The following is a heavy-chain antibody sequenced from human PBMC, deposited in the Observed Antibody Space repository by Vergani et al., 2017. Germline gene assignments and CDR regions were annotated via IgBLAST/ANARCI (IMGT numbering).Heavy chain of an antibody. V-gene: IGHV3-9*01. J-gene: IGHJ5*02. CDR3: AREVTTVLTDPWYWFDP. D-gene: IGHD4-17*01. CDR2: ISWNSGSI. CDR1: GFTFDDYA. Sequence: EVQLVESGGGLVQPGRSLRLSCAASGFTFDDYAMHWVRQAPGKGLEWVSGISWNSGSIGYADSVKGRFTISRDNAKNSLYLQMNSLRAEDTALYYCAREVTTVLTDPWYWFDPWGQGTLVTVSS.